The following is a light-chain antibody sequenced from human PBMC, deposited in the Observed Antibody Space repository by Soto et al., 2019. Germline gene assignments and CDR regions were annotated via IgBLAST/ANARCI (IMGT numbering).Light chain of an antibody. CDR2: RNN. Sequence: QSLLAQPPSSSGTPGQRVTISCSGSSSNTGSNYVYWYQQLPGTAPKLLIYRNNQRPSGVPDRFSGSKSGTSASLAISGLRSEDEADYYCAAWDDSLSGSYVFGTGTKVTAL. V-gene: IGLV1-47*01. CDR3: AAWDDSLSGSYV. J-gene: IGLJ1*01. CDR1: SSNTGSNY.